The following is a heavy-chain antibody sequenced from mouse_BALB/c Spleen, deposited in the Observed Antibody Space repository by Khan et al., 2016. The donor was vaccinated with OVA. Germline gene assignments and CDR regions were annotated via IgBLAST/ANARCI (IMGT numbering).Heavy chain of an antibody. D-gene: IGHD2-1*01. Sequence: EVELVESGGGLVKPGGSLKLSCAASGFTFSTYAMSWVRQTPEKRLEWVATISSYGDYTYYPDNVTGRFTISRDNAKNTLYLQMSSLRSEDTAMYYCARSPYGNVAYRGQGTLVTVSA. CDR1: GFTFSTYA. CDR2: ISSYGDYT. J-gene: IGHJ3*01. CDR3: ARSPYGNVAY. V-gene: IGHV5-9-3*01.